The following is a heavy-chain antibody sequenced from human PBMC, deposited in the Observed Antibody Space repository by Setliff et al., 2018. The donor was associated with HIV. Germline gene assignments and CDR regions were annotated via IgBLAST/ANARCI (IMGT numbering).Heavy chain of an antibody. J-gene: IGHJ4*02. Sequence: PSETLSLTCTVSGGSISSSDYYWGWIRQPPGRGLEWIGSIYYTGNSYYNPSLKTRLPISIDTSKNQFSLKLTSVTAADTAVYYCARLSGDYYYFDYWGQGTLVTVSS. V-gene: IGHV4-39*01. CDR2: IYYTGNS. CDR3: ARLSGDYYYFDY. D-gene: IGHD2-21*02. CDR1: GGSISSSDYY.